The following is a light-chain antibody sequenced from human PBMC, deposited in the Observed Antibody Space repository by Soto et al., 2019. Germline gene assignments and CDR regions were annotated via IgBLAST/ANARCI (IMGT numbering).Light chain of an antibody. CDR3: QQYNSYSPKYT. J-gene: IGKJ2*01. Sequence: DIQMTQSPSTLSASVGDRVTITCRASQSISSWLAWYQQKPGKAPKLLIYKASSLESGVPSRFSGSGSGTEFTLTISSLQPYDFATYYCQQYNSYSPKYTFGQGTKLEIK. V-gene: IGKV1-5*03. CDR2: KAS. CDR1: QSISSW.